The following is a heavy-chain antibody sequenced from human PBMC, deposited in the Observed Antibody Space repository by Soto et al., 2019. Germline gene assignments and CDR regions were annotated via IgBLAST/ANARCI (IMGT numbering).Heavy chain of an antibody. J-gene: IGHJ5*02. CDR1: GGSIRSGGYY. V-gene: IGHV4-31*03. D-gene: IGHD2-2*01. CDR3: ARASLGYCSSTSCRSNWFDP. CDR2: IYYSGST. Sequence: SGTLSLTCTVSGGSIRSGGYYWNWIRPHPGKGLEWIGYIYYSGSTYYNPSLKSRVTISVDTSKNQFSLKLSSVTAADTAVYYCARASLGYCSSTSCRSNWFDPWGQGTLVTVSS.